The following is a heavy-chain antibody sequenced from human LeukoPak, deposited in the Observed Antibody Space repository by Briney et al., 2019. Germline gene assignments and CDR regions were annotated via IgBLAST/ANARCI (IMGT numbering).Heavy chain of an antibody. CDR2: IVGSGDKT. J-gene: IGHJ4*02. CDR1: GFTFSSYV. CDR3: ARRTESMCFDL. D-gene: IGHD2-2*01. Sequence: GASLRLSCAASGFTFSSYVMSWVRQAPGKGLECASSIVGSGDKTYYADSVKGRFTISRDNSKNTLYLQMNSLRAEDTAVYYCARRTESMCFDLWGQGTLVTVSS. V-gene: IGHV3-23*01.